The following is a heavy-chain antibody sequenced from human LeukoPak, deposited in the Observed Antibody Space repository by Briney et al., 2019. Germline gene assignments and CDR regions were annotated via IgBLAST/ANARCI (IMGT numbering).Heavy chain of an antibody. V-gene: IGHV1-69*05. CDR1: GGTFSSYA. CDR3: ASGGFLEWSNYYYMDV. CDR2: IIPIFGTA. J-gene: IGHJ6*03. Sequence: SVKVSCKASGGTFSSYAISWVRQAPGQGLEWMGGIIPIFGTANYAQKFQGRVTITTDESTSTAYIELSRLRSEDTAVYYCASGGFLEWSNYYYMDVWGKGTTVTVSS. D-gene: IGHD3-3*01.